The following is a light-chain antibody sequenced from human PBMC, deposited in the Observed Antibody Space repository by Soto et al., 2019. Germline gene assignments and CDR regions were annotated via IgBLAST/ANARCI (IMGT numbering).Light chain of an antibody. J-gene: IGLJ1*01. CDR1: NSDVGGYNY. V-gene: IGLV2-14*03. CDR2: DVS. CDR3: SSYRTSNTRQIV. Sequence: QSVLTQPSSVSGSPGQSITISCTGTNSDVGGYNYVSWYQHHPGKAPKLMIYDVSNRPSGVSNRFSGPKSGNTASLSISGLQPEDEADYYCSSYRTSNTRQIVCGTGTKVTVL.